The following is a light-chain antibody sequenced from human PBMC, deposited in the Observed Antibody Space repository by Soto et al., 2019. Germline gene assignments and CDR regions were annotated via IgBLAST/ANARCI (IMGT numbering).Light chain of an antibody. V-gene: IGKV1-5*01. CDR3: QQYNTYPYT. CDR2: DAS. Sequence: DIQITQSPSTVSASVGDRVTITCRASQSISTWLAWYQQKPGKAPNLLIYDASTLESGGPPGFSGSGSGTEFTLTISSLQPDDSATYFCQQYNTYPYTFGQGTKLEIK. J-gene: IGKJ2*01. CDR1: QSISTW.